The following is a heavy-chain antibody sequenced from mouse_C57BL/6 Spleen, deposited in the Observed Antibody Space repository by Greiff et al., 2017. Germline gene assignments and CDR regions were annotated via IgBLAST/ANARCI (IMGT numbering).Heavy chain of an antibody. CDR2: INPNNGGT. Sequence: EVQLQQSGPELVKPGASVKISCKASGSTFTDYYMNWVKQSHGKSLEWIGDINPNNGGTSYNQQFKGKATLTVDKSSSTAYMQLRSLTSEDSAVYYCARLTGDWYFDVWGTGTTLTVSS. CDR3: ARLTGDWYFDV. D-gene: IGHD4-1*01. CDR1: GSTFTDYY. J-gene: IGHJ1*03. V-gene: IGHV1-26*01.